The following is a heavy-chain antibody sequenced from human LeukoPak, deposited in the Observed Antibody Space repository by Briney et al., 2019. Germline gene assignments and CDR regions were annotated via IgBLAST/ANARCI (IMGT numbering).Heavy chain of an antibody. J-gene: IGHJ5*02. V-gene: IGHV1-2*02. CDR3: ASICSSTSCYTWSDP. CDR2: INPNSGGT. Sequence: ASVKVSCKASGYTFTGYYMHWVRQAPGQGLEWMGWINPNSGGTNYAQKFQGRVTMTRDTSISTAYMELSRLRSDDTAVYYCASICSSTSCYTWSDPWGQGTLVTVSS. CDR1: GYTFTGYY. D-gene: IGHD2-2*02.